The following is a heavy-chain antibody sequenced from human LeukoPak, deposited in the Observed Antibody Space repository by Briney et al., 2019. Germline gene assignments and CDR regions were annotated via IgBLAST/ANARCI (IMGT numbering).Heavy chain of an antibody. CDR2: IIPIFGTA. Sequence: SVKVSCKASGGTFSSYAISWVRQAPGQGLEWMGGIIPIFGTANYAQKFQGRVTITADESTSTAYMELSSLRSEDTAVYYCATTPQQWLVGYFDYWGQGTLVTVSS. V-gene: IGHV1-69*13. D-gene: IGHD6-19*01. CDR3: ATTPQQWLVGYFDY. CDR1: GGTFSSYA. J-gene: IGHJ4*02.